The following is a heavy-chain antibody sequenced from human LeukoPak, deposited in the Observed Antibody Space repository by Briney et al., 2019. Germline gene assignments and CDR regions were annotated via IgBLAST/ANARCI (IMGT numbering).Heavy chain of an antibody. J-gene: IGHJ5*02. CDR2: IYYSGST. D-gene: IGHD6-13*01. CDR3: ARVARFAAGAIPAAWGWFDP. CDR1: GGSISSGDYY. V-gene: IGHV4-30-4*01. Sequence: SETLSLTCTVSGGSISSGDYYWSWIRQPPGKGLEWIGYIYYSGSTYYNPSLKSRVTISVDTSKNQFSLKLSSVTAADTAVYYCARVARFAAGAIPAAWGWFDPWGQGTLVTVSS.